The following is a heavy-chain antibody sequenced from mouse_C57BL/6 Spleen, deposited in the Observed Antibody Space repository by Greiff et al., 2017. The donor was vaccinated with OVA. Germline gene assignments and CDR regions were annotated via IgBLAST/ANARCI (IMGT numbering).Heavy chain of an antibody. CDR2: IYPGDGDT. CDR1: GYAFSSYW. Sequence: VKLMESGAELVKPGASVKISCKASGYAFSSYWMNWVKQRPGQGLEWIGQIYPGDGDTNYNGKFKGKATLTADKSSSTAYMQLSSLTSEDSAVYFCARSTYSNFDYWGQGTTLTVSS. CDR3: ARSTYSNFDY. V-gene: IGHV1-80*01. J-gene: IGHJ2*01. D-gene: IGHD2-5*01.